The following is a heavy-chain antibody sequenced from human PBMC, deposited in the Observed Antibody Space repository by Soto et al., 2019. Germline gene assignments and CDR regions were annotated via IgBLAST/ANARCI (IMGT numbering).Heavy chain of an antibody. CDR3: AKDLDYGAHRYAFDI. CDR1: GYTFSDSA. D-gene: IGHD4-17*01. V-gene: IGHV3-73*02. Sequence: EVQLVESGGGLVQPGGSLKLSCAASGYTFSDSAMHWVRQASGKGLEWVGRIRSKANSYATVYAASVKGRFTISRDDSKNTAYLQMNSLKTEDTAVYYCAKDLDYGAHRYAFDIWGQGTMVTVSS. J-gene: IGHJ3*02. CDR2: IRSKANSYAT.